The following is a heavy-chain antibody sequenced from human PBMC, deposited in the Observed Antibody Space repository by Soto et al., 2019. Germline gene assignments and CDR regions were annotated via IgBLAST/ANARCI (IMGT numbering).Heavy chain of an antibody. Sequence: GGSLRLSCAASGFTFSTYAMNWVRQPPGKGLEWVSSISGSGAYTYYPDSVQGRFTISRDNSKNTLNLQMNSLRAEDTAVYYCARDRHPYSTKYYFDYWGQGTLVTVSS. D-gene: IGHD2-2*01. CDR2: ISGSGAYT. V-gene: IGHV3-23*01. CDR3: ARDRHPYSTKYYFDY. J-gene: IGHJ4*02. CDR1: GFTFSTYA.